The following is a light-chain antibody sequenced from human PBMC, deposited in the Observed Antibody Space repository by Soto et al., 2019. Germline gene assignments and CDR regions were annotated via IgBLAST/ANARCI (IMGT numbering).Light chain of an antibody. CDR3: SSYTSSSTLV. V-gene: IGLV2-14*01. Sequence: QSALTQPASVSGSPGQSITISCTGTSSDVGGYNYVSRYQQHPGKAPKLMIYEVSDRPSGVSNRFSGSKSGNTASLTISGLQAEDEADYYCSSYTSSSTLVFGPGTKLTVL. CDR1: SSDVGGYNY. J-gene: IGLJ1*01. CDR2: EVS.